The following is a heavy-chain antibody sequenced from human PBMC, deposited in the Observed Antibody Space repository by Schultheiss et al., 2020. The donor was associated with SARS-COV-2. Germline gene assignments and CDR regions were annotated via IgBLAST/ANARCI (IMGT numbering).Heavy chain of an antibody. J-gene: IGHJ4*02. CDR3: TREPLNRVEDY. CDR2: IRSKAYGGTT. V-gene: IGHV3-49*04. CDR1: GFTFGDYA. Sequence: GGSLRLSCTASGFTFGDYAMSWVRQAPGKGLEWVGFIRSKAYGGTTEYAASVKGRFTISRDDSKSIAYLQMNSLKTEDTAVYYCTREPLNRVEDYWGQGTLVTVSS. D-gene: IGHD1-14*01.